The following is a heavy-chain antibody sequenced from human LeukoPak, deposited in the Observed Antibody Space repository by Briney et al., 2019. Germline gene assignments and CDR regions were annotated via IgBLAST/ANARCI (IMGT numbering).Heavy chain of an antibody. Sequence: GGSLKISCKGSGYTFTNFWIGWVRQMPEKGLEWMGIIYPGDSNIRYGPSFQGQVTVSADKSISTAYLQWSSLKASDTAMYYCVRLVDLGAFDIWGQGTMVTVSS. D-gene: IGHD3-3*01. CDR1: GYTFTNFW. J-gene: IGHJ3*02. CDR3: VRLVDLGAFDI. CDR2: IYPGDSNI. V-gene: IGHV5-51*01.